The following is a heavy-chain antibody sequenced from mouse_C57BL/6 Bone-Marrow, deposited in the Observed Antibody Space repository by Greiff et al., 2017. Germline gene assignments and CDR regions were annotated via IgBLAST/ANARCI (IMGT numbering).Heavy chain of an antibody. CDR3: AGLGSRGFAY. Sequence: VKLQQSGAELARPGASVKLSCKASGYTFTSYGISWVKQSTGQGLEWIGEISPRSGNTYYNEKFKGKATLTADKSSRTAYMELRRLTAEDSSGYFWAGLGSRGFAYWGQGTLVTVSA. J-gene: IGHJ3*01. V-gene: IGHV1-81*01. CDR1: GYTFTSYG. CDR2: ISPRSGNT. D-gene: IGHD1-1*01.